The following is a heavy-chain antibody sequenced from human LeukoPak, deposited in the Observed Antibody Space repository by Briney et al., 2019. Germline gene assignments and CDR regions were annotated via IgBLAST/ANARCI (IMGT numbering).Heavy chain of an antibody. Sequence: SVKVSCKASGGTFSSYAISWVRQAPGQGLEWMGGIIPIFGTANYAQKFQGRVTITTDESTSTAYMELSSLRSEDTAVFYCARDAWFGELLYDESNWFDPWGQGTLVTVSS. V-gene: IGHV1-69*05. D-gene: IGHD3-10*01. J-gene: IGHJ5*02. CDR3: ARDAWFGELLYDESNWFDP. CDR1: GGTFSSYA. CDR2: IIPIFGTA.